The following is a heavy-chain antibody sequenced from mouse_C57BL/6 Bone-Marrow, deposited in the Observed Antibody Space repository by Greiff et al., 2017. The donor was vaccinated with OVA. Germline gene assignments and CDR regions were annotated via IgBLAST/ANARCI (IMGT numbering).Heavy chain of an antibody. D-gene: IGHD3-2*02. CDR1: GYTFTDYN. Sequence: DVKLQESGPELVKPGASVKIPCKASGYTFTDYNMDWVKQSHGKSLEWIGDINPNNGGTIYNQKFKGKATLTVDKSSSTAYMELRSLTSEDTAVYYCARERTAQATGAMDYWGQGTSVTVSS. CDR3: ARERTAQATGAMDY. V-gene: IGHV1-18*01. J-gene: IGHJ4*01. CDR2: INPNNGGT.